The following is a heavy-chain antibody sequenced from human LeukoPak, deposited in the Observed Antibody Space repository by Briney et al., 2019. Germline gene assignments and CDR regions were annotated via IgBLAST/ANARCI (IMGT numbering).Heavy chain of an antibody. CDR2: IYYSGST. Sequence: LRLSCAASGFTFSSYAMSWVRQAPGKGLEWIGYIYYSGSTYYNPSLKSRVTISVDTSKNQFSLKLSSVTAADTAVYYCARVSTMVRGVPDWFDPWGQGTLVTVSS. D-gene: IGHD3-10*01. J-gene: IGHJ5*02. V-gene: IGHV4-31*02. CDR3: ARVSTMVRGVPDWFDP. CDR1: GFTFSSYA.